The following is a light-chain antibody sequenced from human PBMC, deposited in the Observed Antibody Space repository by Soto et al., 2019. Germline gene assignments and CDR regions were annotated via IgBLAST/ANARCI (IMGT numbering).Light chain of an antibody. V-gene: IGLV2-14*01. J-gene: IGLJ1*01. CDR3: SSYTSSSTYV. CDR1: SSDVGGYNY. CDR2: DVS. Sequence: QPVLTQPASLTGSPGQSIAISCTGTSSDVGGYNYVSWYQQHPGKAPKLMVYDVSNRPSGVSNRFSGSKSGNTASLTISWLQAEDEADYYCSSYTSSSTYVFGTGTKVTVL.